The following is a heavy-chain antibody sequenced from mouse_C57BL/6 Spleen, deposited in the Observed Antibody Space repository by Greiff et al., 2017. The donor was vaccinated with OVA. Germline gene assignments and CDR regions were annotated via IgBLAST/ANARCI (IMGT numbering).Heavy chain of an antibody. D-gene: IGHD2-10*01. Sequence: DVKLVESGGGLVQSGRSLRLSCATSGFTFSDFYMEWVRQAPGKGLEWIAASRNKANDYTTEYSASVKGRFIVSRDTSQSILYLQMNALRAEYTAIYYCARGLLTYAMDYWGQGTSVTVSS. V-gene: IGHV7-1*01. CDR1: GFTFSDFY. J-gene: IGHJ4*01. CDR3: ARGLLTYAMDY. CDR2: SRNKANDYTT.